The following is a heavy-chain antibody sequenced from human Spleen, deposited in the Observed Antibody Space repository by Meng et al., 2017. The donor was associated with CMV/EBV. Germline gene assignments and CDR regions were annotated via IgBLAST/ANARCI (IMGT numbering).Heavy chain of an antibody. CDR3: ARFSGGTTDY. CDR1: GGSISSYY. CDR2: IYYSGST. D-gene: IGHD4-17*01. J-gene: IGHJ4*02. Sequence: SETLSLTCTVSGGSISSYYWSWIRQPPGKGLEWIWYIYYSGSTNYNPSLKSRVTISVDTSKNQFSLKLSSVTAADTAVYYCARFSGGTTDYWGQGTLVTVSS. V-gene: IGHV4-59*12.